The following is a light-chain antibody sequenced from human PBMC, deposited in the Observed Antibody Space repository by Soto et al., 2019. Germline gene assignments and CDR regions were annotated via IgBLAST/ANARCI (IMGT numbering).Light chain of an antibody. CDR1: SGYSTYV. V-gene: IGLV4-69*01. Sequence: QLVLTQSPSASASLGASVKLTCTLSSGYSTYVIAWHQQQSGKGPRFLMKINYDGTHSKGDGFYDRFSGSSSGAERHLTIYSLQSEDEADYYCQSLGTGIQVFGGGTKLTVL. J-gene: IGLJ3*02. CDR3: QSLGTGIQV. CDR2: INYDGTH.